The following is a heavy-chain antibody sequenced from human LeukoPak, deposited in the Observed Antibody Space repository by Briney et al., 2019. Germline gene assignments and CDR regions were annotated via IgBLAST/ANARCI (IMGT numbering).Heavy chain of an antibody. CDR2: ISGSGGST. D-gene: IGHD5-12*01. J-gene: IGHJ4*02. Sequence: GGSLRLSCAASGFTFSSYAMSWVRQAPGKGLEWVSAISGSGGSTYYADSVKGRFTISRDNSKNTLYLQMNSLRAEDTAVYYCAKDIRDSGYDPHYFDYWGQGTLVTVSS. CDR3: AKDIRDSGYDPHYFDY. V-gene: IGHV3-23*01. CDR1: GFTFSSYA.